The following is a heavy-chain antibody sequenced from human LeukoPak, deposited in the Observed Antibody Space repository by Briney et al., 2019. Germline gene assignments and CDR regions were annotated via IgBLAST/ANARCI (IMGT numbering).Heavy chain of an antibody. D-gene: IGHD6-19*01. J-gene: IGHJ4*02. V-gene: IGHV5-51*01. CDR2: IYPGDSDT. Sequence: GESLKISCKGSGYSFTNYWIGWVRQMPGKGLGWMGIIYPGDSDTRYSPSFQGQVTISADKSISTAYLQWSNLKASDTAMYYCARHIAPGYSSGWYIDYWGQGTLVTVSS. CDR3: ARHIAPGYSSGWYIDY. CDR1: GYSFTNYW.